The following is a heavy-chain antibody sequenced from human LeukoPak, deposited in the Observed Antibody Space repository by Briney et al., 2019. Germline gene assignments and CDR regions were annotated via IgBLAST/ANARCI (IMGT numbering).Heavy chain of an antibody. V-gene: IGHV3-33*01. CDR1: GFTFSNYD. Sequence: GGSLTLSCAASGFTFSNYDMHWVRQAPGKGLEWVAVIWFDGSNKFYADSVKGRFTISRDNSKNTLYLQMNSLRAEDTAVYYCASPAGALIDCWGQGTLVIVSS. CDR2: IWFDGSNK. J-gene: IGHJ4*02. CDR3: ASPAGALIDC. D-gene: IGHD6-19*01.